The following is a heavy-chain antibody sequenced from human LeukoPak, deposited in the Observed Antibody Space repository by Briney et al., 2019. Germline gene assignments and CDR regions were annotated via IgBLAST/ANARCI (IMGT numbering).Heavy chain of an antibody. CDR1: GGSFSGYY. Sequence: SSETLSLTCAVYGGSFSGYYWSWIRQPPGKGLEWIGEINHSGSTNYNPSLKSRVTISVDTSKNQFSLKLSSVTAADTAVYYCASRRDGYYFDYWGQGTLVTVSS. CDR2: INHSGST. CDR3: ASRRDGYYFDY. D-gene: IGHD5-24*01. J-gene: IGHJ4*02. V-gene: IGHV4-34*01.